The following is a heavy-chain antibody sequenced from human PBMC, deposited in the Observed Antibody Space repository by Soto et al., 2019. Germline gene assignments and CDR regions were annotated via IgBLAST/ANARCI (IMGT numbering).Heavy chain of an antibody. V-gene: IGHV1-2*02. D-gene: IGHD3-3*01. Sequence: QVQLVQSGAEVKKPGASVKVSCKASGYSFTVYHMHWVRQAPGQGLEWMGWINTDSGGTKYAQKFEGRDTMSRDTSINTAYMELSNLISDDTAVYYCAREIRSGYYKYWYFDLWGRGTLITVSS. CDR2: INTDSGGT. J-gene: IGHJ2*01. CDR3: AREIRSGYYKYWYFDL. CDR1: GYSFTVYH.